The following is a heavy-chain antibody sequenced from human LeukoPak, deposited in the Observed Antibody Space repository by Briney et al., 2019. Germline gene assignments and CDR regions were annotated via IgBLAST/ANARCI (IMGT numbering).Heavy chain of an antibody. V-gene: IGHV4-38-2*01. CDR1: GYSISSGYY. CDR2: IYHSGST. D-gene: IGHD2-15*01. CDR3: ASLYCSGGSCYAIYFDY. Sequence: SETLSLTCAVSGYSISSGYYWGWIRQPPGKGLEWIGSIYHSGSTYYNPSLKSRVTISVDTPKNQFSLKLSSVTAADTAVYYCASLYCSGGSCYAIYFDYWGQGTLVTVSS. J-gene: IGHJ4*02.